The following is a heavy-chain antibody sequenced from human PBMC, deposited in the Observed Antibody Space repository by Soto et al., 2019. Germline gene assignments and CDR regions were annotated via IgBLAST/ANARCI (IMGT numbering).Heavy chain of an antibody. J-gene: IGHJ4*02. V-gene: IGHV3-7*01. CDR1: GFTFSNFW. Sequence: GGSLRLSCAASGFTFSNFWMSWVRQAPGKGLEWVANIKHDGSEIYYVDSVKGRLTISRDNAKNSLYLQMNSLRAEDMAVYYCARYSGSFSLDYWGQGTLVTVSS. CDR3: ARYSGSFSLDY. D-gene: IGHD3-10*01. CDR2: IKHDGSEI.